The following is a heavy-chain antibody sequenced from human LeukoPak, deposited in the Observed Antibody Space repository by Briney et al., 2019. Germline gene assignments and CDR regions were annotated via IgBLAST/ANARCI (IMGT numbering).Heavy chain of an antibody. V-gene: IGHV1-46*01. CDR3: ARDEMDSLDY. D-gene: IGHD5-24*01. Sequence: ASVKVSCKSSVYTFTIYYLHWVRQAPGQGLEWMGIINPSGGSTNYAQKFQDRVTMTRDTSTSTVYTQLSSLRSEDTAVYYCARDEMDSLDYWGQGTLVTVSS. CDR2: INPSGGST. CDR1: VYTFTIYY. J-gene: IGHJ4*02.